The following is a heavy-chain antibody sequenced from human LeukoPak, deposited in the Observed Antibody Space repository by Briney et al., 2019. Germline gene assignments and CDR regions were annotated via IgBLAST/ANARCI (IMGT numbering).Heavy chain of an antibody. J-gene: IGHJ4*02. CDR1: GGSISSSSYY. D-gene: IGHD6-6*01. CDR2: IYYSGST. Sequence: SETLSLTCTVSGGSISSSSYYWGWIRQPPGKGLEWIGSIYYSGSTYYNPSLKSRVTISVDTSKNQFSLKLSSVTAADTAVYYCAGDPNSSSSEAVDYWGQGTLVTVSS. CDR3: AGDPNSSSSEAVDY. V-gene: IGHV4-39*07.